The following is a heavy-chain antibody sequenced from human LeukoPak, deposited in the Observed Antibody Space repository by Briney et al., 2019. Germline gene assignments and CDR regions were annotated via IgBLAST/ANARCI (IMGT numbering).Heavy chain of an antibody. CDR1: GGTFSSYA. Sequence: GASVKVSCKASGGTFSSYAISWVRQAPGQGLEWMGGIIPIFGTANYAQKFQGRVTITADESTSTAYMELSSLRSEDTAVYYCAKRGHSYGDFDYWGQGTLVTVSS. D-gene: IGHD5-18*01. J-gene: IGHJ4*02. V-gene: IGHV1-69*13. CDR2: IIPIFGTA. CDR3: AKRGHSYGDFDY.